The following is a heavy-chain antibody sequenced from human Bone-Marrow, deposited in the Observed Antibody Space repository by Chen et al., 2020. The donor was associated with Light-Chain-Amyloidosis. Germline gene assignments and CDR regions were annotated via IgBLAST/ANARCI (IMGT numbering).Heavy chain of an antibody. J-gene: IGHJ4*02. D-gene: IGHD5-12*01. V-gene: IGHV5-51*01. CDR3: ARRRDGYNFDY. CDR2: IYPDDSDA. Sequence: IGWVRQMPGQGLEWMGVIYPDDSDARYSPSFEGQVTISADKSITTAYLQWRSLKASDTAMYYCARRRDGYNFDYWGQGTLVTVSS.